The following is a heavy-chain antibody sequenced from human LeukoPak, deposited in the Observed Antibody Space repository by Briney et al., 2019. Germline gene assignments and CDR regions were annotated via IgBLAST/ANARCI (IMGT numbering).Heavy chain of an antibody. CDR2: INWNGGST. CDR1: GFTFDDFA. CDR3: ARVRGATVAGTSDYFDY. V-gene: IGHV3-20*04. J-gene: IGHJ4*02. D-gene: IGHD6-19*01. Sequence: GGSLRLSCTASGFTFDDFAMSWVRQTPGKGLEWVSGINWNGGSTHYADSVKGRFTISRDNTKHSLHLQMNSLRAEDTALHYCARVRGATVAGTSDYFDYWGQGTLVTVPS.